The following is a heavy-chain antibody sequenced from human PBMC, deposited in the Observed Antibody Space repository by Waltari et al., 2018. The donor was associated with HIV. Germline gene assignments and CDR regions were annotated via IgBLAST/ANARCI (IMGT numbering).Heavy chain of an antibody. J-gene: IGHJ5*02. Sequence: EVQLVESGGDLVQPGGSLRLSCAASGFMFSRHRMSWVRQVPGKGLEGVATIKEDGSEEQYVESVKGRFTISRDNAKNSVYLQMNSLRAEDTAVYYCARRAYDSSGYGWFDPWGQGTLVTVSS. CDR3: ARRAYDSSGYGWFDP. CDR2: IKEDGSEE. D-gene: IGHD3-22*01. CDR1: GFMFSRHR. V-gene: IGHV3-7*01.